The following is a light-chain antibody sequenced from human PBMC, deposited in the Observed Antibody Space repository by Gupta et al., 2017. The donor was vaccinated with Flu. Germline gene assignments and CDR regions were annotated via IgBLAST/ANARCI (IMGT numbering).Light chain of an antibody. J-gene: IGKJ4*01. CDR1: QSISRD. V-gene: IGKV1-39*01. Sequence: SRSASVGDRVTITCRASQSISRDLNWYQQKPGKAPKLLIYGASNLQTGVPSRFSDSGSGTDFTLAISSLQPEDFATYYCQQSYSIPPRLTFGGGTKVEIK. CDR3: QQSYSIPPRLT. CDR2: GAS.